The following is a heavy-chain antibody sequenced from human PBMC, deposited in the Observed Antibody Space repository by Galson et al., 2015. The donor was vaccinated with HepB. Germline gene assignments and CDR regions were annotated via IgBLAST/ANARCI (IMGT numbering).Heavy chain of an antibody. CDR2: ISNDGSLK. CDR3: ARGNSLVVAYYALDV. CDR1: GFTFSSYG. J-gene: IGHJ6*02. Sequence: SLRLSCAASGFTFSSYGMSWVRQAPGKGLEWVAFISNDGSLKYYGDSVKGRFSISRDNSKNMVYLEMSSLRVEDTAVYYCARGNSLVVAYYALDVWGQGTTVTVSS. V-gene: IGHV3-30*03. D-gene: IGHD2-2*01.